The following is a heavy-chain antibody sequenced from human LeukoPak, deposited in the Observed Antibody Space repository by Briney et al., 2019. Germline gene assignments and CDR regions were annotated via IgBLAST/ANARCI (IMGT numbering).Heavy chain of an antibody. D-gene: IGHD2-15*01. Sequence: SVKVSCKASGGTFSSYAISWVRQAPRQGLEWMGRIIPIFGTANYAQKFQGRVTITTDESTSTAYMELSSLRSEDTAVYYCARDPVVVAAWYAFDIWGQGTMVTVSS. CDR2: IIPIFGTA. V-gene: IGHV1-69*05. CDR1: GGTFSSYA. J-gene: IGHJ3*02. CDR3: ARDPVVVAAWYAFDI.